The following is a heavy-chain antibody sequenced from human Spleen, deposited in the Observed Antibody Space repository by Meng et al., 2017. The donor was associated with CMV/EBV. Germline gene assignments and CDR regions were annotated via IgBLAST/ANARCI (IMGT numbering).Heavy chain of an antibody. CDR2: IRYDGSNK. J-gene: IGHJ4*02. CDR1: GFTFSSYG. V-gene: IGHV3-30*02. D-gene: IGHD4/OR15-4a*01. Sequence: GESLKISCAVSGFTFSSYGMHWVRQAPGKGLEWVAFIRYDGSNKYYADSVKGRFTISRDNSKNTLYLQMNSLRAEDTAVYYCVTDFGGNFDGVFDYWGQGVLVTVSS. CDR3: VTDFGGNFDGVFDY.